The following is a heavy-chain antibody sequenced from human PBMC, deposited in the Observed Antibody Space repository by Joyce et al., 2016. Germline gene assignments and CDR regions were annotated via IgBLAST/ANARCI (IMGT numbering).Heavy chain of an antibody. Sequence: QVQLVQSGAEVKKPGASVKVSCKASGYTFTTNTMHWVRQAPGQGLEWMGGINAGNGNTKYSQKFQGRVTITRDTSASTVYMELSSLRSEDTAVYYCARDLRIVGATRYYYYYMDVWGKGTTVTVSS. CDR2: INAGNGNT. D-gene: IGHD1-26*01. V-gene: IGHV1-3*01. CDR3: ARDLRIVGATRYYYYYMDV. J-gene: IGHJ6*03. CDR1: GYTFTTNT.